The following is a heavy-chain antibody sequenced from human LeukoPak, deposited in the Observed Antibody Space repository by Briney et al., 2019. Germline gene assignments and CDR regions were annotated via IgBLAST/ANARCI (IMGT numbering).Heavy chain of an antibody. CDR2: IYYSGST. D-gene: IGHD4-11*01. V-gene: IGHV4-59*08. CDR3: ARQTVTTFGY. CDR1: GGSISSYY. J-gene: IGHJ4*02. Sequence: SETLSLTCTVSGGSISSYYWSWIRQPPGKGLEWIGYIYYSGSTYYNPSLKSRVTISVDTSKNQFSLKLSSVTAADTAVYYCARQTVTTFGYWGQGTLVTVSS.